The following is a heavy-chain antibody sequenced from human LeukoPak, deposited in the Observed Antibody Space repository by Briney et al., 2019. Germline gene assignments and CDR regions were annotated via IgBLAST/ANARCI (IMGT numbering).Heavy chain of an antibody. D-gene: IGHD3-10*01. J-gene: IGHJ4*02. CDR3: ARDRGSGSYDPVDY. CDR1: GYTFNGYP. CDR2: INPNSGAT. Sequence: GASVKVSCKASGYTFNGYPMHWVRHAPGQGLEWMGLINPNSGATNYAQKLQGRVTMTRDTSMSTAYMELSRLRSDDTAVYYCARDRGSGSYDPVDYWGQGTLVTVSS. V-gene: IGHV1-2*02.